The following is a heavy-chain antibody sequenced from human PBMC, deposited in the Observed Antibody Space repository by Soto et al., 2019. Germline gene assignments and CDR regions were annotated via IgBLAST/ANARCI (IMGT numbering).Heavy chain of an antibody. D-gene: IGHD2-2*01. V-gene: IGHV1-18*04. Sequence: ASVKVSCKASGYNFTSYGISWVRQAPGQGLEWMGWISAYNGNTNYAQKLQGRVTMTTDTSTSTAYMELRSLRSDDTAVYYCARALLDIVVVPAIDYWRQGTLVTVSS. J-gene: IGHJ4*02. CDR3: ARALLDIVVVPAIDY. CDR1: GYNFTSYG. CDR2: ISAYNGNT.